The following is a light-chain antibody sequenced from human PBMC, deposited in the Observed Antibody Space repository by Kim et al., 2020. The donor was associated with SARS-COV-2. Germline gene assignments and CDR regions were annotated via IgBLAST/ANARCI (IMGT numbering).Light chain of an antibody. CDR3: QQYGSFPLYT. J-gene: IGKJ2*01. V-gene: IGKV3-20*01. CDR1: QSVRSNY. CDR2: GAS. Sequence: EIVLKQSPGTLSLSPGERATLSCRASQSVRSNYLAWYQQKPGQAPRLLIYGASSRATGIPDRSSGSGSGTDFPLTISRLEPEDFAVYYCQQYGSFPLYTFGQGTQLEI.